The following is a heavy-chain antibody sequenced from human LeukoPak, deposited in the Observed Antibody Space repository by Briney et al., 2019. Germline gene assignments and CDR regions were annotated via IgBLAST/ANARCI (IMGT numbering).Heavy chain of an antibody. CDR2: ISGSNSYI. D-gene: IGHD1-14*01. V-gene: IGHV3-21*01. CDR3: ARVGPWVNPDYYYYYMDV. Sequence: PGGSLRLSCAASGFTFSTYSMNWVRQAPGQGMELVSSISGSNSYIYYADSMKGRFTISRDNAKNSLYLQMNSLRAEDTAVYYCARVGPWVNPDYYYYYMDVWGKGTTVTVSS. CDR1: GFTFSTYS. J-gene: IGHJ6*03.